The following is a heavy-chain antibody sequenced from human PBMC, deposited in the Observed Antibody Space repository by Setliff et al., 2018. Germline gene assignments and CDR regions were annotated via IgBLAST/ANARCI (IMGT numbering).Heavy chain of an antibody. CDR2: VQITGGT. CDR1: GVSISSYY. J-gene: IGHJ6*02. D-gene: IGHD3-3*01. Sequence: SETLSLTCNVSGVSISSYYWAWIRQPPGKGLESIGYVQITGGTNHNPALKSRVTISIDTSTNQFSLKLRSLTAADTAVYYCARLSWNGLRYYGLDVWGQGTTVTVSS. CDR3: ARLSWNGLRYYGLDV. V-gene: IGHV4-59*01.